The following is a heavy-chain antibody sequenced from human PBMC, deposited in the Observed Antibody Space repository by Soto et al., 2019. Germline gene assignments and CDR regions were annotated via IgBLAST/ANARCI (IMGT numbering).Heavy chain of an antibody. D-gene: IGHD5-12*01. Sequence: QVQLQESGPGLVKPSQTLSLTCTVSGGSISSGDYYWSWIRQPPGKGLEWIGYIYYSGSTYYNPALKNRVTISVETSNNQFSLKLSSVTAADTAVYYCAARSDIRSFDYWGQGTLVTVSS. CDR3: AARSDIRSFDY. CDR1: GGSISSGDYY. V-gene: IGHV4-30-4*01. J-gene: IGHJ4*02. CDR2: IYYSGST.